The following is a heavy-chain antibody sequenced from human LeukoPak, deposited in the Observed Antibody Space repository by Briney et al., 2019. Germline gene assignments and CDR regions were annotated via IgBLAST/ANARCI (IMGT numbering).Heavy chain of an antibody. CDR1: GFTFSSYA. V-gene: IGHV3-23*01. CDR3: AKVGLRLGGDY. D-gene: IGHD4-17*01. Sequence: TGGSLRLSCAASGFTFSSYAMSWGRQAPGKGLEWVSAISGSGGNTYYADSVKGRFTISRDNSKNTLYLQMNSLRAEDTAVYYCAKVGLRLGGDYWGQGTLVTVSS. CDR2: ISGSGGNT. J-gene: IGHJ4*02.